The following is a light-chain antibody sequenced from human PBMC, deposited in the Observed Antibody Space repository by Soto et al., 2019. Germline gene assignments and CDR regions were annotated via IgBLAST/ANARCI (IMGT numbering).Light chain of an antibody. V-gene: IGKV1-39*01. CDR2: AAS. CDR1: QSISSY. J-gene: IGKJ1*01. Sequence: DIQMTQSPSSLSASVGDRVTITCRASQSISSYLNWYQQKPGKAPKLLIYAASSLQSGVPLRFSGSGSGTEFTLTISSLQPEDFATYYCQQSYSTPWTFGQGTKVEIK. CDR3: QQSYSTPWT.